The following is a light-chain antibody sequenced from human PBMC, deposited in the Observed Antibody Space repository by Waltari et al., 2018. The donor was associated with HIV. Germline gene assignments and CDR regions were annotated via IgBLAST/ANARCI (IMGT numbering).Light chain of an antibody. CDR3: CSYAGSPTFVI. Sequence: QSALTQPASVSGSLGQSTTISCTGTSSDIGSYNLVSWYQQYPDKAPKVIIYDVNKWPSGVSHRFSGFKAANTASLTISGLQAEDEADYYCCSYAGSPTFVIFGGGTKVTVL. V-gene: IGLV2-23*02. CDR1: SSDIGSYNL. J-gene: IGLJ2*01. CDR2: DVN.